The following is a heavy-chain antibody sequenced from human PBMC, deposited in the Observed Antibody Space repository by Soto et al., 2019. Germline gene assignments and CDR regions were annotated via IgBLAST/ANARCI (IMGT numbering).Heavy chain of an antibody. Sequence: EVQLVESGGGLVQPGGSLRLSCAASGFTFSSYSMNWVRQAPGKGLEWVSYISSSSSTIYYADSVKGRFTISRDNAKNSLYLQMNSLRAEDTAVYYCARDQGGWYNWLDPWGQGTLVTVSS. CDR1: GFTFSSYS. D-gene: IGHD2-15*01. J-gene: IGHJ5*02. CDR3: ARDQGGWYNWLDP. V-gene: IGHV3-48*01. CDR2: ISSSSSTI.